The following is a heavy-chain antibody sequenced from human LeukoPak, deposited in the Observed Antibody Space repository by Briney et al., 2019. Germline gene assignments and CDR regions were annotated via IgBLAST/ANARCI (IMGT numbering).Heavy chain of an antibody. D-gene: IGHD3-16*02. CDR1: GGSLSGYY. CDR3: ARVYDYVWGSYRGDAFDI. CDR2: INHSGST. Sequence: SETLSLTCAVYGGSLSGYYWSWIRQPPGKGLEWIGEINHSGSTNYNPSLKSRVTISVDTSKSQFSLKLSSVTAADTAVYYCARVYDYVWGSYRGDAFDIWGQGTMVTVSS. J-gene: IGHJ3*02. V-gene: IGHV4-34*01.